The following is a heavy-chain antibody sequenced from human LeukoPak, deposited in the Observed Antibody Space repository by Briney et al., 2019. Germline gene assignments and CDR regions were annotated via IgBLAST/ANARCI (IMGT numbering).Heavy chain of an antibody. J-gene: IGHJ5*02. D-gene: IGHD6-19*01. CDR3: ARVDSSGLRLDGGWFDP. Sequence: GGSLRLSCAASGFTFSSYEMNWVRQAPGKGLEWVSYISSSGSTIYYADSVKGRFTISRDNAKNSLYLQMNSLRAEDTAVYYCARVDSSGLRLDGGWFDPWGQGTLVIVSS. CDR1: GFTFSSYE. V-gene: IGHV3-48*03. CDR2: ISSSGSTI.